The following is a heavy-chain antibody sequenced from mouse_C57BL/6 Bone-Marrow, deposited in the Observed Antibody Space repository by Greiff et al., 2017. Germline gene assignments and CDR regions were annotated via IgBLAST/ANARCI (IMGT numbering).Heavy chain of an antibody. CDR3: ARGGNSLDY. D-gene: IGHD2-1*01. Sequence: EVQLQESGPGLAKPSQTLSLTCSVTGYSITSYYWNWIRKFPGNKLEYIGYISYSGSTYYNPSLKSRISITRDTSKNQYYLQLNSVTTEDTATYYCARGGNSLDYWGQGTMLTVSS. CDR1: GYSITSYY. V-gene: IGHV3-8*01. J-gene: IGHJ2*01. CDR2: ISYSGST.